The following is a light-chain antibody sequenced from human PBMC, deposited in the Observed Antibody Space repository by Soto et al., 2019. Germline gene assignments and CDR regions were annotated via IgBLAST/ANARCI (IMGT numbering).Light chain of an antibody. CDR1: QSISST. J-gene: IGKJ1*01. CDR3: HQYGMSPQT. V-gene: IGKV3-15*01. Sequence: IEMTQSPAIVSVSPWERATLSCRASQSISSTVAWYQQKPGQAPRLLIYGASTRATGIPARFSGSESGTEFTLTISGLEPEDFAVYFCHQYGMSPQTFGQGTKVDI. CDR2: GAS.